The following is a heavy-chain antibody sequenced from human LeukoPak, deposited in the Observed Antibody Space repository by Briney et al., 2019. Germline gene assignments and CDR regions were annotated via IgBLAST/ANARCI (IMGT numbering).Heavy chain of an antibody. V-gene: IGHV3-53*01. D-gene: IGHD6-13*01. CDR3: ARDPPGIAASVSGG. CDR1: GFTVSNNY. J-gene: IGHJ4*02. Sequence: PGGSLRLSCTASGFTVSNNYMNWVRQAPGKGLEWVSLIYSGGSTQYADSVKGRFTISRDNSKNTLYLQMNSLRIEDTAVYYCARDPPGIAASVSGGWGQGTLVTVSS. CDR2: IYSGGST.